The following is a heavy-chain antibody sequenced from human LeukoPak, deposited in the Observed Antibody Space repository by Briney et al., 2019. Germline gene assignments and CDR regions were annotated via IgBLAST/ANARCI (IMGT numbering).Heavy chain of an antibody. V-gene: IGHV3-23*01. CDR2: VNDGGDNT. J-gene: IGHJ4*02. Sequence: GGSLRLSCSASGFTFSSYAMSWVRQAPGKGLEWVSSVNDGGDNTYYADYLRGRFTVSRDNSRNTLWLQMNSLRAEDTAIYYCAKARGTTGWLPYFDYWGQGTLVTVSS. D-gene: IGHD6-19*01. CDR1: GFTFSSYA. CDR3: AKARGTTGWLPYFDY.